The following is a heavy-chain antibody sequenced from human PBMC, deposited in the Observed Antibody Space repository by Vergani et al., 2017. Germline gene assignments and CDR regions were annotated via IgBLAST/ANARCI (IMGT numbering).Heavy chain of an antibody. CDR3: VRERGFCAGGRCYTEAWDY. CDR1: GFALNRHA. CDR2: ISFDGTNE. V-gene: IGHV3-30-3*01. D-gene: IGHD2-2*02. Sequence: QVQLVESGGGVVQPGTSLRLSCVVSGFALNRHAMYWVRQAPGKGLEWVVGISFDGTNEYYPDLVKGRFTISRDIAKNTLYLQVRSLRLEDTGVYHCVRERGFCAGGRCYTEAWDYWGQGTPVTVSS. J-gene: IGHJ4*02.